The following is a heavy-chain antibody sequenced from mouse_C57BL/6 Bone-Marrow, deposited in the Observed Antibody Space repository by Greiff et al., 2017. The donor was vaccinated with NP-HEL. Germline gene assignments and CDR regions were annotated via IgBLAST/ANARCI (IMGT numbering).Heavy chain of an antibody. V-gene: IGHV10-1*01. CDR2: IRSKSNNYAT. Sequence: EVKLQESGGGLVQPKGSLKLSCAASGFSFNTYAMNWVRQAPGKGLEWVARIRSKSNNYATYYADSVKDRFTISRDDSESMLYLQMNNLKTEDTAMYYCVSSLANYHYYAMDYWGQGTSVTVSS. CDR1: GFSFNTYA. J-gene: IGHJ4*01. CDR3: VSSLANYHYYAMDY. D-gene: IGHD2-1*01.